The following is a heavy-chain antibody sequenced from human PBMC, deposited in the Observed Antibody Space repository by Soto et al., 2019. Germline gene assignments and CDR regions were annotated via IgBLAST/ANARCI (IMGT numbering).Heavy chain of an antibody. V-gene: IGHV3-33*01. CDR1: GFIFSKYN. Sequence: QVSLVESGGGVVQPGRSLRLSCAASGFIFSKYNMHWVRQVPGKGLEWVALIYYDGSNEKYADSVKGRFTISRDNSKNTLYLQMNSLRAEDTAVYYCARASHRYFDWILSDWGQGTLVTVSS. J-gene: IGHJ4*02. CDR2: IYYDGSNE. D-gene: IGHD3-9*01. CDR3: ARASHRYFDWILSD.